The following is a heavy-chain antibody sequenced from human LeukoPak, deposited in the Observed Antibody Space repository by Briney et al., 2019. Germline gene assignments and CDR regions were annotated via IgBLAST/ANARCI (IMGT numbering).Heavy chain of an antibody. V-gene: IGHV3-74*01. D-gene: IGHD6-13*01. J-gene: IGHJ4*02. CDR3: ATLAAAGTNY. Sequence: GGSLRHSCAASGFTFSRYWMPWVRQAPGKGLVWVSRADYDGSDTSYADSVRGRFTISRDNAKNTLYLQMNSLSAEDTAVYYCATLAAAGTNYWGQGTLVTVSS. CDR2: ADYDGSDT. CDR1: GFTFSRYW.